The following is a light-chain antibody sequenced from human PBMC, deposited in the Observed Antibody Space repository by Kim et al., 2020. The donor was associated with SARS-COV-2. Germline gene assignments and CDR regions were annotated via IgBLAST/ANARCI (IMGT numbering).Light chain of an antibody. CDR1: SRNIGSYDF. J-gene: IGLJ2*01. Sequence: GPSVTIPCPGPSRNIGSYDFVSWYQHHPDKAPKLIIYEVNKRSSGVPDRFSGSKSGDTASLTVSGLQAEDEADYFCGSYAGNSNLIFGGGTQLTVL. CDR3: GSYAGNSNLI. CDR2: EVN. V-gene: IGLV2-8*01.